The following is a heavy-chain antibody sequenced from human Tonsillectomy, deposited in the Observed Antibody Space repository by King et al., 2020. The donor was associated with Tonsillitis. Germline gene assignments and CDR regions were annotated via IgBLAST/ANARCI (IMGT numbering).Heavy chain of an antibody. CDR3: ASVPADVMTVLSPYHFDY. J-gene: IGHJ4*02. D-gene: IGHD2-21*02. V-gene: IGHV4-38-2*02. CDR2: MYHSGST. CDR1: AYSISSGLY. Sequence: QLQESGPGLVKASETLSLTCSVSAYSISSGLYWGWIRQPPGKGLEWIGNMYHSGSTYYNPSLKSRVTISVDTSKNQFSLNLSSVTAADTAVYYCASVPADVMTVLSPYHFDYWGQGTLVTFSS.